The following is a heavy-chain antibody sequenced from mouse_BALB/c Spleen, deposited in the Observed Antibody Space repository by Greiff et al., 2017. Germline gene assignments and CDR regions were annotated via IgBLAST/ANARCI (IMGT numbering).Heavy chain of an antibody. Sequence: QVQLKESGPDLVAPSQSLSITCTVSGFSLTSYGVHWVRQPPGKGLEWLVVIWSDGSTTYNSALKSRLSISKDNSKSQVFLKMNSLQTDDTAMYYCARHERGGPYYYGSSYGNAMDYWGQGTSVTVSS. D-gene: IGHD1-1*01. CDR2: IWSDGST. CDR3: ARHERGGPYYYGSSYGNAMDY. V-gene: IGHV2-6-2*01. J-gene: IGHJ4*01. CDR1: GFSLTSYG.